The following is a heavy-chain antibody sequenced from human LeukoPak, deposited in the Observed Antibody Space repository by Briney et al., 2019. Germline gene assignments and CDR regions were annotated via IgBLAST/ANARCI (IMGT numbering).Heavy chain of an antibody. D-gene: IGHD1-1*01. Sequence: PSETLSLTCTVSGDSIRSYYWSWIRQPPGRGLEWIGDFFSSGSTNYNPSLRSRITISVDTSKNQFSLKLNFVTAADTAVYYCARDRTRSTRGAFDIWGQGTMVTVSS. V-gene: IGHV4-59*01. CDR1: GDSIRSYY. CDR3: ARDRTRSTRGAFDI. CDR2: FFSSGST. J-gene: IGHJ3*02.